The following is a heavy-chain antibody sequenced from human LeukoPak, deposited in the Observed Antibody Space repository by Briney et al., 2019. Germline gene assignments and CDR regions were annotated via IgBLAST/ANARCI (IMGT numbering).Heavy chain of an antibody. J-gene: IGHJ5*02. CDR3: ARAAITIFGVVTTEINWFNP. CDR2: INWNGGST. D-gene: IGHD3-3*01. CDR1: GFTFDDYG. Sequence: PGGSLRLSCAASGFTFDDYGMSWVRQAPGKGLEWVSGINWNGGSTGYADSVKGRFTISRDNAKNSLYLQMNSLRAEDTALYYCARAAITIFGVVTTEINWFNPWGQGTLVTVSS. V-gene: IGHV3-20*04.